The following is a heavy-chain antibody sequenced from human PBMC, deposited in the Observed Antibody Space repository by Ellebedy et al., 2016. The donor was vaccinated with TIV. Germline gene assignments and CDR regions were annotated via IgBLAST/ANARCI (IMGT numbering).Heavy chain of an antibody. V-gene: IGHV1-69*04. Sequence: AASVKVSCKASGGTFSSYAISWVRQAPGQGLGWMGRIIPILGIANYAQKFQGRVTITADKSTSTAYMELRSLRSDDTAVYYCARALWFGELFAPFDYWGQGTLVTVSS. D-gene: IGHD3-10*01. CDR3: ARALWFGELFAPFDY. J-gene: IGHJ4*02. CDR2: IIPILGIA. CDR1: GGTFSSYA.